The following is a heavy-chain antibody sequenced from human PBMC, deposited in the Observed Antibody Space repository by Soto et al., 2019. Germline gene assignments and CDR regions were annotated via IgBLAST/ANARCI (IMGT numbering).Heavy chain of an antibody. CDR1: GLSNSGTRMG. J-gene: IGHJ3*02. V-gene: IGHV2-26*01. CDR2: IFPNDEK. D-gene: IGHD3-16*01. Sequence: QVTLKESGRVLVKPTETLTLTCTVPGLSNSGTRMGVSWIRQPPGKALEWLAHIFPNDEKSYNPSLWSRLTISRDTSRSQVVLTMTNMDPADTGTYYCARMGDYYDNANDAFDIWGQGTVVTVSS. CDR3: ARMGDYYDNANDAFDI.